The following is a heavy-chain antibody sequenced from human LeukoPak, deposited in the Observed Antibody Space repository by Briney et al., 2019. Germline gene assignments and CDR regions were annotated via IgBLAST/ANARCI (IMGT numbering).Heavy chain of an antibody. J-gene: IGHJ6*02. CDR3: ARVGGGYSSSWYGGYYYYGMDV. V-gene: IGHV3-21*01. CDR1: GFIFSTYS. D-gene: IGHD6-13*01. CDR2: ISSSSSYI. Sequence: KAGGSLRLSCAASGFIFSTYSMNWVRQAPGKGLEWVSSISSSSSYIYYADSVKGRFTISRDNAKNSLYLQMNSLRAEDTAVYYCARVGGGYSSSWYGGYYYYGMDVWGQGTTVTVSS.